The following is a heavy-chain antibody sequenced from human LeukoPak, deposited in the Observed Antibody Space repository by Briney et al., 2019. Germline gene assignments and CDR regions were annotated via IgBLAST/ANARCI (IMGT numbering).Heavy chain of an antibody. V-gene: IGHV4-59*01. CDR2: IYYSGST. CDR1: GGSIRSYY. Sequence: SETLSLTCTVSGGSIRSYYWSWVRQPPGKGLEWVGYIYYSGSTNYNPSLKSRVTISVDTSKNQFSLKLSSVTAADTAVYYCARAVTMPYNWFDPWGQGTLVTVSS. D-gene: IGHD3-10*01. J-gene: IGHJ5*02. CDR3: ARAVTMPYNWFDP.